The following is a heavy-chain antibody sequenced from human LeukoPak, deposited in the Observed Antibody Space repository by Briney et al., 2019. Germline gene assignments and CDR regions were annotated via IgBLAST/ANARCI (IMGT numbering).Heavy chain of an antibody. CDR1: GFSFTNYW. CDR3: ARRSTERYYFDY. J-gene: IGHJ4*02. V-gene: IGHV5-51*01. CDR2: IYPGDSDT. D-gene: IGHD5/OR15-5a*01. Sequence: GEPLKISFKGSGFSFTNYWIGWVRPMPGKGLEWMGIIYPGDSDTRYSPSFQGQVTISADKSITTAYLQWSSLKASDTAMYYCARRSTERYYFDYWGQGTLVTVSS.